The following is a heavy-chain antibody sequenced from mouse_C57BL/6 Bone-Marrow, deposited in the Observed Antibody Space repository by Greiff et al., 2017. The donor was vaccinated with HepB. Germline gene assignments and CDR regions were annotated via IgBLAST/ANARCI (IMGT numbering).Heavy chain of an antibody. V-gene: IGHV1-62-2*01. Sequence: QVQLQQSGAELVKPGASVKLSCKASGYTFTEYTIHWVKQRSGQGLEWIGWFYPGSGSIKYNEKFKDKATLTADKSSSTVYMELSRLTSEDSAVYCGARDEEGDYYYGSRPTWYFDVWGTGTTVTVSS. D-gene: IGHD1-1*01. J-gene: IGHJ1*03. CDR1: GYTFTEYT. CDR3: ARDEEGDYYYGSRPTWYFDV. CDR2: FYPGSGSI.